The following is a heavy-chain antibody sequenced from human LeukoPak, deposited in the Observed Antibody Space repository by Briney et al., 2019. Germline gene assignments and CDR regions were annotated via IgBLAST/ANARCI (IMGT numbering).Heavy chain of an antibody. J-gene: IGHJ5*02. CDR1: GFTLSNYA. V-gene: IGHV3-21*01. D-gene: IGHD6-19*01. CDR2: MSGSGSSR. CDR3: ARDRTPYSSGWYGDWFDP. Sequence: GGSLRLSCAASGFTLSNYAMSWVRQAPGQGLEWVSSMSGSGSSRYHADSVKGRFTISRDNAKNSLYLQMNSLRAEDTAVNYCARDRTPYSSGWYGDWFDPWGQGTLVTVSS.